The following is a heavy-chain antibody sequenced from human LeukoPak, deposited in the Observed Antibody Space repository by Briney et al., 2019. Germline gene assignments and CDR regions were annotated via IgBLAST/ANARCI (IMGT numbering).Heavy chain of an antibody. D-gene: IGHD2-21*02. CDR1: GFTVSSNY. CDR2: IYSGGST. CDR3: ARESVVVTRVNAFDI. Sequence: GGSLRLSCAASGFTVSSNYMSWVRQAPGKGLEWVSVIYSGGSTYYADSVKGRFTISRDNSKSTLYLQMNSLRAEDTAVYYCARESVVVTRVNAFDIWGQGTMVTVSS. J-gene: IGHJ3*02. V-gene: IGHV3-53*01.